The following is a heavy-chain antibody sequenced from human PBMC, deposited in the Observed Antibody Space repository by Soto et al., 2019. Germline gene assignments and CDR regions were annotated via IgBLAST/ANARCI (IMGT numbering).Heavy chain of an antibody. Sequence: QVQLQESGPGLVKPSQTLSLTCTVSGGSISSGGYYWSWIRQHPGKGLEWIGYIYYSGSTYYNPSLTGRVTMSLDTSKTQLSLKLSSVTAADTAVYYCARIGYCISTSCPFFDSWGQGTLVTVSS. J-gene: IGHJ4*02. CDR2: IYYSGST. CDR3: ARIGYCISTSCPFFDS. V-gene: IGHV4-31*03. CDR1: GGSISSGGYY. D-gene: IGHD2-2*01.